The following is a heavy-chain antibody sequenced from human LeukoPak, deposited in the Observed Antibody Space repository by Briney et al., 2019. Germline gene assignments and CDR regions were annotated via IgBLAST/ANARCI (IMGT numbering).Heavy chain of an antibody. CDR1: GFTFSSYS. CDR2: ISSSSSYI. J-gene: IGHJ5*02. CDR3: ARGPRAAARTYNWFDP. V-gene: IGHV3-21*01. Sequence: PGGSLRLSCAASGFTFSSYSMNWVRQAPGKGLEWVSSISSSSSYIYYADSVKGRFTISRDNAENSLYLQMNSLRVEDTAVYYCARGPRAAARTYNWFDPWGQGTLVTVSS. D-gene: IGHD6-6*01.